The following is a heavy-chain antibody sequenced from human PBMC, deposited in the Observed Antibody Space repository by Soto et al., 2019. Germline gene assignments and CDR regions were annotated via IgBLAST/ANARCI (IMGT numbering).Heavy chain of an antibody. D-gene: IGHD3-16*01. CDR3: ARGKSSRPRGGLGV. V-gene: IGHV5-51*01. CDR2: IYPDDSDT. J-gene: IGHJ4*02. Sequence: PGESLKISCKHSGFNFPTFWIAWVRQIPWKGLEWMGTIYPDDSDTRYSPSFQGQVTISADKSIQTAYLQWGSLKASDSALYYCARGKSSRPRGGLGVWGQGTPLTVP. CDR1: GFNFPTFW.